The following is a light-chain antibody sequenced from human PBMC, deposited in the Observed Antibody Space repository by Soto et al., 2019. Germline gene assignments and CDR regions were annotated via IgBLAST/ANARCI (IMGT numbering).Light chain of an antibody. CDR2: AVS. V-gene: IGLV2-14*01. CDR1: SRDVGGYNH. Sequence: QSVLTQPASMSVSPGQSITISCTGTSRDVGGYNHVSWYLHSPGKAPKLILFAVSDRPSGVSHGFSGSKSGNTASLTISGLQAEDEADYYCCSYTSLSTVVFGGGTKVTVL. CDR3: CSYTSLSTVV. J-gene: IGLJ2*01.